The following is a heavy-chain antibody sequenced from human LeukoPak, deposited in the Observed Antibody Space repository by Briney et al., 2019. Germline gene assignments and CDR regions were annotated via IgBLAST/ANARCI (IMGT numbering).Heavy chain of an antibody. Sequence: SETLSLTCTVSGGSISSSSYYWGWIRQPPGKGLEWIGSIYYSGSTYYNPSLKSRVTISVDTSKNQFSPKLSSVTAADTAVYYCASRYYGNFDYWGQGTLVTVSS. D-gene: IGHD3-10*01. CDR2: IYYSGST. CDR3: ASRYYGNFDY. J-gene: IGHJ4*02. V-gene: IGHV4-39*07. CDR1: GGSISSSSYY.